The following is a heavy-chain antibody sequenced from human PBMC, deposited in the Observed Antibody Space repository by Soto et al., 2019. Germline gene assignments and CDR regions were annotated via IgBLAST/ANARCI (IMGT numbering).Heavy chain of an antibody. J-gene: IGHJ6*03. CDR3: SRESNRAYYYYMDV. V-gene: IGHV3-33*01. Sequence: PGGSLRLACAASGFTFSSYGMHWVRQAPGKGLEWVAVIWYDGSNKYYADSVKGRFTISRDNSKNTLYLQMNSLRAEDTAVYYCSRESNRAYYYYMDVWGKGNTVTFSS. CDR2: IWYDGSNK. CDR1: GFTFSSYG. D-gene: IGHD4-4*01.